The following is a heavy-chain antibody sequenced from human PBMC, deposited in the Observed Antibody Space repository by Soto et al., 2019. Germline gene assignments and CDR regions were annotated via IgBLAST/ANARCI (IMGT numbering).Heavy chain of an antibody. Sequence: EAQLVESGGGLVQPGGSLRLSCAASGFTFSNSWMTWVRQTPGKGLEWVANMNPDGSTKNYGDSVKGRFTISRDNAQNSLYLQMNSLRAEDTAVFYCARHCHYCIDVWGRGTTVTVSS. CDR2: MNPDGSTK. J-gene: IGHJ6*03. D-gene: IGHD2-21*02. V-gene: IGHV3-7*01. CDR3: ARHCHYCIDV. CDR1: GFTFSNSW.